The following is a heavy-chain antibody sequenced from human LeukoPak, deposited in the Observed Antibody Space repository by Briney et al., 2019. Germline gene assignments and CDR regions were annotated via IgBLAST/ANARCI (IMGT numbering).Heavy chain of an antibody. CDR1: GFTFSSHW. CDR2: INQDGSEK. V-gene: IGHV3-7*05. Sequence: AGGSLRLSCAASGFTFSSHWMSWVRQAPGKGLEWVASINQDGSEKYSVDSVKGRFTISRDNPKNALYLQMNSLRAEDTAFYYCARDHVVRGVVWDYWGQGTLVTVSS. D-gene: IGHD3-10*01. J-gene: IGHJ4*02. CDR3: ARDHVVRGVVWDY.